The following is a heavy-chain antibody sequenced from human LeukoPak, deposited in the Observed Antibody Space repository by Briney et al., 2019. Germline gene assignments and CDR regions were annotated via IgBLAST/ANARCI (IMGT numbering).Heavy chain of an antibody. V-gene: IGHV1-2*02. D-gene: IGHD2-2*01. CDR3: ARISNSVVVPAASGDNWFDP. Sequence: ASVKVSCKASGYTFTDYYMHWVRQAPGQGLEWMGWINPNSGGTNYAQKFQGRVTMTRDTSISTAYMELSRLRSDDTAVYYCARISNSVVVPAASGDNWFDPWGQGTLVTVSS. J-gene: IGHJ5*02. CDR2: INPNSGGT. CDR1: GYTFTDYY.